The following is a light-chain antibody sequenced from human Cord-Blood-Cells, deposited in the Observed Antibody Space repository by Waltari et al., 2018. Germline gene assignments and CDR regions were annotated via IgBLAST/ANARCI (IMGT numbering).Light chain of an antibody. Sequence: DIQLTQSPSFLPASVGDRVTITCRASQGIRSYLAWYQQKPGKAPKLLSYAASTLQSGGPSRFSGSGSGTEFTLTISSLQPEDFATYDCQQLNSYPITFGQGTRLEMK. CDR1: QGIRSY. V-gene: IGKV1-9*01. CDR3: QQLNSYPIT. J-gene: IGKJ5*01. CDR2: AAS.